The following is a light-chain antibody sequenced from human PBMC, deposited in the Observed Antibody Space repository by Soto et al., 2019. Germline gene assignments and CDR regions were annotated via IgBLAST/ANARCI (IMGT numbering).Light chain of an antibody. V-gene: IGKV3-11*01. CDR2: DAS. CDR3: QQRKKWPPVT. Sequence: EIELTQSPATLSLSPGERATLSCRASQSVDNYLAWYQQKPGQIPRLLIFDASIRATGIPARFSGSGSGTEFTLTISSLEPEDLGVYYCQQRKKWPPVTFGPGTRLEI. CDR1: QSVDNY. J-gene: IGKJ5*01.